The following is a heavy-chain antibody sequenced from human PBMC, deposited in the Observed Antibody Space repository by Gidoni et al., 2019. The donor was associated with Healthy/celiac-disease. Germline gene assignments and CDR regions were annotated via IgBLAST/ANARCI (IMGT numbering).Heavy chain of an antibody. CDR2: ISSSSSTR. D-gene: IGHD1-20*01. CDR3: AREGDPYNWNWFGYYYYYGMDV. CDR1: GFTFSSCS. V-gene: IGHV3-48*02. J-gene: IGHJ6*02. Sequence: EVQLVESGGGLVQPGGSLRLSCAASGFTFSSCSMNWVRQAPGKGLEWVSYISSSSSTRYYADSVKGRFTISRDNAKNSLYLQMNSLRDEDTAVYYGAREGDPYNWNWFGYYYYYGMDVWGQGTTVTVSS.